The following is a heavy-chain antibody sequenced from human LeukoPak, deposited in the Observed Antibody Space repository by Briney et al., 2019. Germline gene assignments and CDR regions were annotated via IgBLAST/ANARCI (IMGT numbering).Heavy chain of an antibody. J-gene: IGHJ3*02. CDR2: IWDDGSNK. V-gene: IGHV3-33*08. D-gene: IGHD6-13*01. CDR1: GFTFSSYG. CDR3: ARDRVIAAAVIVSAFDI. Sequence: PGGSLRLSCAASGFTFSSYGMHWARQGPGKGLEWVAVIWDDGSNKYYADSVKGRFTISRDNSKNTLYLQMNSLRAEDTAVYYCARDRVIAAAVIVSAFDIWGQGTMVTVSS.